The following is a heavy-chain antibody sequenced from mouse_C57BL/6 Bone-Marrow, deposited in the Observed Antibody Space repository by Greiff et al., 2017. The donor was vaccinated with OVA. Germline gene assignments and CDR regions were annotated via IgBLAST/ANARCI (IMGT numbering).Heavy chain of an antibody. D-gene: IGHD1-1*01. V-gene: IGHV1-64*01. Sequence: QVQLQQPGAELVKPGASVKLSCKASGYTFTSYWMHWVKQRPGQGLEWIGMIHPNSGSTNYNEKSKSKATLTVDKSSSTAYMQLSSLTSEDSAVYYCARRGYYGSSYNYAMDYWGQGTSVTVSS. CDR1: GYTFTSYW. J-gene: IGHJ4*01. CDR2: IHPNSGST. CDR3: ARRGYYGSSYNYAMDY.